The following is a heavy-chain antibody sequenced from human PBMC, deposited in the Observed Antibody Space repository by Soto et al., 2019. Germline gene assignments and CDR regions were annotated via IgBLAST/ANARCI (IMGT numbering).Heavy chain of an antibody. CDR3: AKGRDVNEGEVEYCQN. V-gene: IGHV3-23*01. D-gene: IGHD1-1*01. CDR1: GFTFSNYA. CDR2: ITKSGSRT. Sequence: PGGSLRLSCAASGFTFSNYAMSWVRQAPGKGPEWVSTITKSGSRTYDVDSVKGRFTISRDNSKNTLFLQMNSLRVEDTGIYYCAKGRDVNEGEVEYCQNWGQGT. J-gene: IGHJ1*01.